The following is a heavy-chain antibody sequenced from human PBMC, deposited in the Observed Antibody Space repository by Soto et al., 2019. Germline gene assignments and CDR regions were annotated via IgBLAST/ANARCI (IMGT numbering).Heavy chain of an antibody. CDR1: GDTFNSYI. Sequence: QVQLVQSGAEVKKPGSSVRVSCKASGDTFNSYIISWVRQAPGQGLEWMGGIIPIFGTPTYAQKFEGRVTITADASTSTAYLELSSLRSEDTAVYFCATDNYSGNYRFDYWGQGTLVTVSS. CDR2: IIPIFGTP. J-gene: IGHJ4*02. CDR3: ATDNYSGNYRFDY. V-gene: IGHV1-69*01. D-gene: IGHD1-26*01.